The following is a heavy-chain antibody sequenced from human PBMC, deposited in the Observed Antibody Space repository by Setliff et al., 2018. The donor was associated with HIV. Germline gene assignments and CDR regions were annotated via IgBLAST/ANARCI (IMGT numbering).Heavy chain of an antibody. CDR3: ARGATLLPGYSDRWEYFYMDV. CDR1: GGSFSEYY. V-gene: IGHV4-34*01. Sequence: PSETLSLTCAVYGGSFSEYYWSWIRQSPGKGLEWIGEINHSGSTHYNPPLKSRATISGDTSKNHFSLRLNSVTAADTAVYYCARGATLLPGYSDRWEYFYMDVWGKGTTVTVSS. D-gene: IGHD5-12*01. J-gene: IGHJ6*03. CDR2: INHSGST.